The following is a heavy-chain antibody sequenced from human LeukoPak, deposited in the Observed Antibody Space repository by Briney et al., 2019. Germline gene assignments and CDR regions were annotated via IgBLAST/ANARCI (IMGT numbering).Heavy chain of an antibody. D-gene: IGHD3-22*01. CDR2: VSHSGST. Sequence: SETLSLTCTVSGYSISSGYYWGWIRQPPGKGLEWIGTVSHSGSTYYNPSLKSRVTISADTSKNQFSLRLSSVTAADTAVYYCARLDYDSTGYSYAYWGQGTLVTVSS. CDR3: ARLDYDSTGYSYAY. CDR1: GYSISSGYY. J-gene: IGHJ4*02. V-gene: IGHV4-38-2*02.